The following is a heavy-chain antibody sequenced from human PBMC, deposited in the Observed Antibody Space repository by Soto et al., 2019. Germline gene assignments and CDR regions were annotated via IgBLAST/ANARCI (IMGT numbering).Heavy chain of an antibody. Sequence: EVQLLESGGGLVQPGGSLRLSCAASGFTFSSYAMSWVRQAPGKGLEWVSTISASGGSTYYADSVKGRFTISRDNSKNTLYLQMNSLRAEDTAVCGCGAERWAGYGMDVWGQGTRVTVSS. D-gene: IGHD1-26*01. CDR3: GAERWAGYGMDV. J-gene: IGHJ6*02. CDR1: GFTFSSYA. V-gene: IGHV3-23*01. CDR2: ISASGGST.